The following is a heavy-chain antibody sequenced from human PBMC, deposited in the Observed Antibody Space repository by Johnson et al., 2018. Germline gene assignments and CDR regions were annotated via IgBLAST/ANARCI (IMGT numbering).Heavy chain of an antibody. J-gene: IGHJ4*02. CDR1: GFTFSNYA. D-gene: IGHD2-15*01. CDR2: LGGSGISR. V-gene: IGHV3-23*01. Sequence: VQLQESGGGLVQPGGSLRLSCAASGFTFSNYAMSWVRLAPGKGLEWVSTLGGSGISRYYADSVQGRFTISRDNSKNRLYLQINSLSAEDTAIYYGVVVDDSLPYWGQGTLVTVSS. CDR3: VVVDDSLPY.